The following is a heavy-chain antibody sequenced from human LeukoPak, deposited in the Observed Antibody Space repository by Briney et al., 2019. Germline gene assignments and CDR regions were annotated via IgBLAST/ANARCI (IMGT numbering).Heavy chain of an antibody. CDR1: GGSISSGDYY. V-gene: IGHV4-61*08. Sequence: SQTLSLTCTVSGGSISSGDYYWSWIRQPPGKGLEWIGYVYYSGSTSYNPSLKSRVIMSLDTSKNQFSLKLNSVTAADTAVYYCARDDSILSFRVLHYWGQGTLVTVSS. D-gene: IGHD3-3*02. CDR3: ARDDSILSFRVLHY. J-gene: IGHJ4*02. CDR2: VYYSGST.